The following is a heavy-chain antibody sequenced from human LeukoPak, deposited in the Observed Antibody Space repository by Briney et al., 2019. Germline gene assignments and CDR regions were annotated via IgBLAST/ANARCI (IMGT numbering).Heavy chain of an antibody. D-gene: IGHD4-17*01. V-gene: IGHV3-23*01. J-gene: IGHJ4*02. Sequence: GGSLRLSCAASGFTFSSSAMSWVRQAPGKGLEWVSAISGSGGSTYYADSVKGRFTISRDNSKNTLYLQMNSLRAEDTAVYYCAIPTTVTTKGDYWGQGTLVTVSS. CDR2: ISGSGGST. CDR1: GFTFSSSA. CDR3: AIPTTVTTKGDY.